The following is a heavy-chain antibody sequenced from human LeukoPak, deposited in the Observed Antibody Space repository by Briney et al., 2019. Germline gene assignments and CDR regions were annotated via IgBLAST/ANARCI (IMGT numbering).Heavy chain of an antibody. CDR3: ARSRGSYYQYFDY. J-gene: IGHJ4*02. D-gene: IGHD1-26*01. CDR1: GGTFSSYA. Sequence: SVKVSCKASGGTFSSYAISWVRQAPGQGLEWMGGIIPIFGTANYAQKFQGRVTITTDESTSTAYMELSSLRSEDTAVYYCARSRGSYYQYFDYWGQGTLVTVSS. V-gene: IGHV1-69*05. CDR2: IIPIFGTA.